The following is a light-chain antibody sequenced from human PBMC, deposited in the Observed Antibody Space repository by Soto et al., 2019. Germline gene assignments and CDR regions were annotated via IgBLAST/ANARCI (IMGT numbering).Light chain of an antibody. CDR1: SSDVGGYNY. CDR2: DVS. CDR3: CSYAGSSPYV. Sequence: QSALTQPRSVSGSPGQSVTISCTGTSSDVGGYNYVSWYQQHPGKAPKLMIHDVSKRPSGVPDRFSGSKSGNTASLTISGLQVEDEADYYCCSYAGSSPYVFGSGTKVTVL. V-gene: IGLV2-11*01. J-gene: IGLJ1*01.